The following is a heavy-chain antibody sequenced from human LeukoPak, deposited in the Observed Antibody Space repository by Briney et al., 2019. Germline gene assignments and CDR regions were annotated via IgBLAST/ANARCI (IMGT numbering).Heavy chain of an antibody. D-gene: IGHD5-18*01. Sequence: ASVKVSCKASGYTFTSYDINWVRQATGQGLGWMGWMNPNSGNTGYAQKFQGRVTITRNTSISTAYMELSSLRSEDTAVYYCARYGYSYGYGYYYYYYMDVWGKGTTVTVSS. CDR3: ARYGYSYGYGYYYYYYMDV. CDR2: MNPNSGNT. J-gene: IGHJ6*03. V-gene: IGHV1-8*03. CDR1: GYTFTSYD.